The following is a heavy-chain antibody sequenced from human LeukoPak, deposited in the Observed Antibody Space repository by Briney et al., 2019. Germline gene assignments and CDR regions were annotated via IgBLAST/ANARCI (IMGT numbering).Heavy chain of an antibody. D-gene: IGHD2-15*01. Sequence: SETLSLTCAVYGGSFSGYYWSWIRQPPGKGLEWIGGINHSRTTNYNPSLKSRVTISVDTSKNQFSLKLSSVTAADTAVYYCARDVDATSGWFDPWGQGTLVTVSS. CDR1: GGSFSGYY. CDR3: ARDVDATSGWFDP. V-gene: IGHV4-34*01. CDR2: INHSRTT. J-gene: IGHJ5*02.